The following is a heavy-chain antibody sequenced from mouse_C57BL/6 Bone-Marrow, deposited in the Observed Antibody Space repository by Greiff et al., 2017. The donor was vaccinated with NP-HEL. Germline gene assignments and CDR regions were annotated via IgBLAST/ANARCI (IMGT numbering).Heavy chain of an antibody. V-gene: IGHV1-82*01. CDR2: IYPGDGDT. J-gene: IGHJ2*01. CDR3: ARGPLLDGPLGY. Sequence: QVQLKQSGPELVKPGASVKISCKASGYAFSSSWMNWVKQRPGKGLEWIGRIYPGDGDTNYNGKFKGKATLTADKSSSTAYMQLSSLTSEDSAVYFCARGPLLDGPLGYWGQGTTLTVSS. CDR1: GYAFSSSW. D-gene: IGHD2-3*01.